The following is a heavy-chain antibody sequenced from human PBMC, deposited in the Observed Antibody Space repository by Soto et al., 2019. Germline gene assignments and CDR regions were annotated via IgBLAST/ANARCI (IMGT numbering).Heavy chain of an antibody. J-gene: IGHJ4*02. CDR3: ARHDSCTNGVCYFDY. CDR2: IYYSGST. CDR1: GGSISSYY. V-gene: IGHV4-59*08. Sequence: SETLSLTCTVSGGSISSYYWSWIRQPPGKGLEWIGYIYYSGSTNYNPSLKSRVTISVDTSKNQFSLKLSSVTAADTAVYYCARHDSCTNGVCYFDYWGQGTLVTVSS. D-gene: IGHD2-8*01.